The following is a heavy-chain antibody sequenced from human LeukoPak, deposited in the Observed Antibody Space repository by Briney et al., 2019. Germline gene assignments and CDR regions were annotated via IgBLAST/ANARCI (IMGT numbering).Heavy chain of an antibody. CDR1: GFTFSDYD. CDR3: ARRIAGDGSHAFDI. J-gene: IGHJ3*02. D-gene: IGHD6-19*01. V-gene: IGHV3-11*01. CDR2: TRNSDNNM. Sequence: PGGSLRLSCAASGFTFSDYDMGWMRQAPGKGLEWVSYTRNSDNNMFYADSVKGRFTISRDNAKYSVYLQMNSLRAEDTAVYYCARRIAGDGSHAFDIWGQGTMVTVSS.